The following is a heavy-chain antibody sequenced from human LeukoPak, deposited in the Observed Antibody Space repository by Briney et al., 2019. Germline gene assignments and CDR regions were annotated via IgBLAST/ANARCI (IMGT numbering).Heavy chain of an antibody. CDR2: IGTAGDT. V-gene: IGHV3-13*01. CDR1: GFTFSSYD. Sequence: PGGSLRLSCAASGFTFSSYDMHWVRQATGKGLEWVSAIGTAGDTYYPGSVKGRFTISRENAKNSLYLQMNSLRAGDTAVYYCARASSASLYYYGMDVWDQGTTVTVSS. J-gene: IGHJ6*02. CDR3: ARASSASLYYYGMDV.